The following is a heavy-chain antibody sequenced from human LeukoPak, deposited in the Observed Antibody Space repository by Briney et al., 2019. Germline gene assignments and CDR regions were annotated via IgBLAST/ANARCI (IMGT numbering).Heavy chain of an antibody. Sequence: PGGSLRLSCAASGFTFDDYAMHWVRQAPGKGLEWVSLISGDGGSTYYADSVKGRFTISRDNSKNSLYLQMNSLRTEDAALYYCAKDVGEAAAGNFVYWGQGTLVTVSS. CDR3: AKDVGEAAAGNFVY. V-gene: IGHV3-43*02. D-gene: IGHD6-13*01. CDR2: ISGDGGST. J-gene: IGHJ4*02. CDR1: GFTFDDYA.